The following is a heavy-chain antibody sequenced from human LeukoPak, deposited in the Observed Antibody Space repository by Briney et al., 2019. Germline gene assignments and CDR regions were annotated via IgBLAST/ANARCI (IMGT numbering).Heavy chain of an antibody. J-gene: IGHJ4*02. CDR1: GFTFSSYE. V-gene: IGHV3-48*03. Sequence: PGGSLRLSCAASGFTFSSYEMNWVRQAPGKGLEGVSYISSSGSTIYYADSVKGRFTISRDNAKNSLYLQMNSLRAEDTAVYYCARVGGSHDYTHGGLDYWGQGTLVTVSS. D-gene: IGHD3-16*01. CDR2: ISSSGSTI. CDR3: ARVGGSHDYTHGGLDY.